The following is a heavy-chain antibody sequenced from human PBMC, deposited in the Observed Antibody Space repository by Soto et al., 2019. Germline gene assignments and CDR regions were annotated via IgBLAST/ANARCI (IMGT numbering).Heavy chain of an antibody. J-gene: IGHJ6*02. V-gene: IGHV3-30-3*01. CDR2: ISYAGTIE. CDR3: ARCGGYTSFKDCDYYAMDV. CDR1: GFTFSSYA. D-gene: IGHD5-12*01. Sequence: GGSLRLSWVASGFTFSSYAMHWVRQAPVEGLEWVALISYAGTIEYYADSVKGRFTISRDNSKNTLYLQMNSLRAEDTAVYYCARCGGYTSFKDCDYYAMDVLAQGTTVTVSS.